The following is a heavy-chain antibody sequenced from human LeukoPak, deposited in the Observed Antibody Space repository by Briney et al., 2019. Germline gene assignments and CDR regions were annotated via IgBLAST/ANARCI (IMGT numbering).Heavy chain of an antibody. Sequence: GGSLRLSCAASGFTLSSYAMSWVRQAPGKGLEWVSAISGSGGSTYYEDSVKGRFTISRDSSKNTLYLQMSSLRDEDTAVYYCAKNNDYGGSYWYFDLWGRGTLVTVSS. CDR1: GFTLSSYA. CDR2: ISGSGGST. J-gene: IGHJ2*01. D-gene: IGHD4-23*01. V-gene: IGHV3-23*01. CDR3: AKNNDYGGSYWYFDL.